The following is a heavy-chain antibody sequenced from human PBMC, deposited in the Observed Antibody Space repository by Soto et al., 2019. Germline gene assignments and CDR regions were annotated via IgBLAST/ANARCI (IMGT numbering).Heavy chain of an antibody. D-gene: IGHD2-2*02. CDR3: AREKTKYPFAP. J-gene: IGHJ5*02. CDR2: IWYDGSNK. CDR1: GFTFSSYG. Sequence: PGGSLRLSCAASGFTFSSYGMHWVRQAPGKGLEWVAVIWYDGSNKYYADSVKGRFTISRDNSKNTLYLQMNSLRAEDTAVYYGAREKTKYPFAPGGQGTLVTVSS. V-gene: IGHV3-33*01.